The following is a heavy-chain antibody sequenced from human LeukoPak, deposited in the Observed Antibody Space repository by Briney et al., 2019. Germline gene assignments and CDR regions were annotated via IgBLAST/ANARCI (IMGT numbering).Heavy chain of an antibody. J-gene: IGHJ4*02. CDR3: VRVKGSYFDY. D-gene: IGHD2-15*01. CDR2: ISSSGSTI. Sequence: PGGSLRLSCAASGFPLSSYSINWVRQAPGKGLEWVSYISSSGSTIYYVDSVKGRLTVSRDNATNSLFLQMNSPRAEDTAVYYCVRVKGSYFDYWGQGALVTVSS. CDR1: GFPLSSYS. V-gene: IGHV3-48*01.